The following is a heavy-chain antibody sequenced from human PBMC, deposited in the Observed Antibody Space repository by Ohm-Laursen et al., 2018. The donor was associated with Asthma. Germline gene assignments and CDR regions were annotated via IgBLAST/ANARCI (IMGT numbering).Heavy chain of an antibody. Sequence: SLRLSCAASGFTFSDHYMSWIRQAPGKGLEWVAVGGSYYDGGLKYYADSVNGRFTVSRDDSKNTLYLQMNSLRPDDTAVYYCARDVMEWYLPAFDFWGQGTLVTVSS. CDR3: ARDVMEWYLPAFDF. D-gene: IGHD3-3*01. CDR2: GGSYYDGGLK. J-gene: IGHJ4*02. CDR1: GFTFSDHY. V-gene: IGHV3-30-3*01.